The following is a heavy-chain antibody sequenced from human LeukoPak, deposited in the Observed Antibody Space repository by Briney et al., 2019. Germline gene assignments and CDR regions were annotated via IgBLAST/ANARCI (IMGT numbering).Heavy chain of an antibody. V-gene: IGHV3-48*03. J-gene: IGHJ4*02. CDR3: ARDSRGSSWFFDY. CDR1: GFTFSSYE. Sequence: GGSLRPSCAASGFTFSSYEMNWVRQAPGKGLEWVSYISSSGRTFYYADSVEGRFTISRDNGKNSLYLQMNSLRVEDTAVYYCARDSRGSSWFFDYWGQGALVTVSS. D-gene: IGHD6-13*01. CDR2: ISSSGRTF.